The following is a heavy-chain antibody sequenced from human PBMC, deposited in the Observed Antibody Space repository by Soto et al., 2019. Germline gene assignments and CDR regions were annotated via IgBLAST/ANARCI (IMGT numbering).Heavy chain of an antibody. CDR2: ISYDGSNK. CDR1: GFTFSSYG. J-gene: IGHJ4*02. CDR3: AKIRDRDSGGWFRSSFDN. D-gene: IGHD3-22*01. Sequence: GGSLRLSCAASGFTFSSYGMHWVRQAPGKGLEWVAVISYDGSNKYYADSVEGRFTISRDNSKNTLYLQMNSLRAEDTAVYYCAKIRDRDSGGWFRSSFDNWGQETLVTVSS. V-gene: IGHV3-30*18.